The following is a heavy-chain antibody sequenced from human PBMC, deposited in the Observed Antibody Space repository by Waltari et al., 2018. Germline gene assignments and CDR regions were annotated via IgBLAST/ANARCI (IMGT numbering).Heavy chain of an antibody. CDR3: VKDVDYDWKDGYFDY. V-gene: IGHV3-30*02. Sequence: QVQLVETGGGVVQPGGSLRLYCAAPGFTFNNYGMHWVRRAPGKGRGWVAFIRFDGSEKKYADSVLGRFTVSRDNSKNTLYLQMSSLGAEDTAVYYCVKDVDYDWKDGYFDYWGQGTLVTVSS. CDR2: IRFDGSEK. D-gene: IGHD1-20*01. J-gene: IGHJ4*02. CDR1: GFTFNNYG.